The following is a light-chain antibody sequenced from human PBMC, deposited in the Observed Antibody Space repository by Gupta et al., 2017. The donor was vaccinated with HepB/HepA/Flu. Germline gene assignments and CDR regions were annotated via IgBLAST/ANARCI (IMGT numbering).Light chain of an antibody. Sequence: LHLPHSPSSLSASVGDRVTITCRASQIISSYLNWYQQKPGKAPKLLIYAASSLQSGVPSRFSGSGSGTDYTLTISSLQPEDFATYYCKQSYSTHRFTFGPGTKVDI. CDR3: KQSYSTHRFT. V-gene: IGKV1-39*01. J-gene: IGKJ3*01. CDR1: QIISSY. CDR2: AAS.